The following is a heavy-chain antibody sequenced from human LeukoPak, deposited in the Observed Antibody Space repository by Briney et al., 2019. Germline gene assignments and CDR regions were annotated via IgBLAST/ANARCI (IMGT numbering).Heavy chain of an antibody. D-gene: IGHD3-22*01. CDR3: ATHSSGYLYYFDY. CDR1: GYTLTELS. V-gene: IGHV1-24*01. Sequence: GSVKVSCKVSGYTLTELSVHWVRQAPGKGREWMGGFDPEDGETIYAQKFQGRVTMTEDTSTDTAYMELSSLRSEDTAVYYCATHSSGYLYYFDYWGQGTLVTVSS. CDR2: FDPEDGET. J-gene: IGHJ4*02.